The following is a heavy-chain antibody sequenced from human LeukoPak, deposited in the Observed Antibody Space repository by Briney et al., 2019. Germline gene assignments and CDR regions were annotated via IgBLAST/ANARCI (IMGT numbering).Heavy chain of an antibody. D-gene: IGHD5/OR15-5a*01. Sequence: GSLRLSCAASGFTFSSYAMSWVRQAPGKGLEWVSAISGSGGSTYYADSVKGRFTISRDNSKNTLYLQMNSLRAEDTAVYYCAKDRVVSTGVYYFDYWGQGTLVTVSS. CDR3: AKDRVVSTGVYYFDY. J-gene: IGHJ4*02. CDR1: GFTFSSYA. V-gene: IGHV3-23*01. CDR2: ISGSGGST.